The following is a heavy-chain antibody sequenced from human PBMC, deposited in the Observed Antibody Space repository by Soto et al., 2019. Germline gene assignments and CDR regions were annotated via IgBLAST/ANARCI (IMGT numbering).Heavy chain of an antibody. V-gene: IGHV3-23*01. J-gene: IGHJ4*02. CDR1: GFTFGKYA. Sequence: PGGSLRLSCAASGFTFGKYAMSWVRQAPGKGLQWVSAIGGTGNNIYYADSGKGPFIISRDKPKNTLYLQMNSLRAEDRAVYYCATAKSDLQRWLVYFDYWGQGTLVTVSS. CDR3: ATAKSDLQRWLVYFDY. CDR2: IGGTGNNI. D-gene: IGHD6-19*01.